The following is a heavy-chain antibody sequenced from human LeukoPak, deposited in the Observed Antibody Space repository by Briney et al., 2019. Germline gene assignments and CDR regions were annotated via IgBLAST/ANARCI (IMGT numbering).Heavy chain of an antibody. V-gene: IGHV6-1*01. CDR1: GDSVLSNRAA. CDR3: AYSMDV. Sequence: SQTLSLTCAISGDSVLSNRAAWNWIRQSPSRGLEWLGRTYYRSKWYYDYAESVKSRIAINPDTSKNQFSLQLNSVTPEDTAVYYCAYSMDVWGQGTTVTVSS. J-gene: IGHJ6*02. CDR2: TYYRSKWYY.